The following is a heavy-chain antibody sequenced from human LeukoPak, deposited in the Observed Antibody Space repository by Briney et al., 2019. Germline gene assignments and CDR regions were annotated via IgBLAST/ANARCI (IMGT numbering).Heavy chain of an antibody. V-gene: IGHV3-7*01. CDR2: IKQDGSEK. CDR3: ARDRIAARQSRFDY. Sequence: PGGSLRLSCAASGFTFSSYWMSWVRQAPGKGLEWVANIKQDGSEKYYVDSVKSRFTISRDNAKNSLYLQMNSLRAEDTAVYYCARDRIAARQSRFDYWGQGTLVTVSS. D-gene: IGHD6-6*01. CDR1: GFTFSSYW. J-gene: IGHJ4*02.